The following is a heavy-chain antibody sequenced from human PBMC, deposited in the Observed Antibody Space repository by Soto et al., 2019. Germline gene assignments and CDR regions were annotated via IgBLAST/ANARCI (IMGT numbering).Heavy chain of an antibody. CDR3: AKPRIGPRVWSGYYTSGDY. CDR1: GFTFSSYA. Sequence: EVQLLESGGGLVQPGASLRLSCAASGFTFSSYAMSWVRQAPGKGLEWVSAISGSGGSTYYADSVKGRFTISRDNSKNTLYLQSNSLRDEHTAVYYCAKPRIGPRVWSGYYTSGDYWGQGTLVTVSS. D-gene: IGHD3-3*01. J-gene: IGHJ4*02. V-gene: IGHV3-23*01. CDR2: ISGSGGST.